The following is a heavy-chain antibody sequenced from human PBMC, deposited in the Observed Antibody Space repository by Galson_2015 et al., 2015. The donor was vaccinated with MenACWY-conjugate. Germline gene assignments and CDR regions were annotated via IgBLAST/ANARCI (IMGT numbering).Heavy chain of an antibody. J-gene: IGHJ4*02. Sequence: LRLSCAASGFTFRSYGMHWVRQAPGKGLEWVAVIWYDGSNKYYADSVKGRFTISRDNSKNTLYLQMNSLRAEDTAVYYCARTFENYYDSSGYLIDYWGQGTLVTVSS. CDR2: IWYDGSNK. CDR1: GFTFRSYG. CDR3: ARTFENYYDSSGYLIDY. V-gene: IGHV3-33*01. D-gene: IGHD3-22*01.